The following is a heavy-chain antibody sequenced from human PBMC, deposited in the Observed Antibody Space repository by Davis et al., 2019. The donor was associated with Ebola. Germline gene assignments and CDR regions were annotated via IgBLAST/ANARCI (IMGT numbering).Heavy chain of an antibody. V-gene: IGHV1-69*13. CDR2: IIPIFGTA. D-gene: IGHD3-10*01. J-gene: IGHJ1*01. Sequence: SVKVSCKASGGTFSSYAISWVRQAPGQGLEWMGGIIPIFGTANYAQKFQGRVTITADESTSTAYMELSSLRSEDTAVYYCARPPRRGSPTEYFQHWGQGTLVTVSS. CDR3: ARPPRRGSPTEYFQH. CDR1: GGTFSSYA.